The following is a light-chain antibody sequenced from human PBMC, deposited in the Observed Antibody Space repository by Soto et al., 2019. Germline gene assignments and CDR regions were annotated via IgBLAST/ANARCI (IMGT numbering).Light chain of an antibody. V-gene: IGKV3-15*01. Sequence: ETVMTQSPSTLSVSQGERATLSCRASQIVKNNLAWYQQKPGQAPRLLIYGAFTRATGIPARFSGSGSGTEFTLTISSLQSEDFACCYFQQYNSWPVGTFGQGTKVDI. CDR3: QQYNSWPVGT. J-gene: IGKJ1*01. CDR1: QIVKNN. CDR2: GAF.